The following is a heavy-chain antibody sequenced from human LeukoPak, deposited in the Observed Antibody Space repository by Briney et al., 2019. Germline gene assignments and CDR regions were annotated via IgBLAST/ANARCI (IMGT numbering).Heavy chain of an antibody. Sequence: GGSLRLSCAASGFIFSSYAMSWARHARGKGLEWVSNLSGRSKYYADTVNGRFTISKDNSKNQLYLQMNNLSAEDPAFYYGAKHMAPYLTLNGGHSAFGYWGQGTLVTVSS. CDR3: AKHMAPYLTLNGGHSAFGY. V-gene: IGHV3-23*01. CDR1: GFIFSSYA. D-gene: IGHD2-21*01. CDR2: LSGRSK. J-gene: IGHJ4*02.